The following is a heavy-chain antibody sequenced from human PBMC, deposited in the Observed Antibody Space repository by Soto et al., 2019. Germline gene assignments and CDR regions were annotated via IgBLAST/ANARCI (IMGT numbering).Heavy chain of an antibody. CDR3: AEDRRHYSSSRYHWFDP. D-gene: IGHD6-13*01. J-gene: IGHJ5*02. Sequence: GGSLRLSCAAPGFTFSSYAMSWVRQAPGKGLEWASAISGSGGSTYYADSVKGRFTISRDNSKNTLYLQMNSLRAEDTAVYYCAEDRRHYSSSRYHWFDPWGQGTLVTVSS. CDR1: GFTFSSYA. CDR2: ISGSGGST. V-gene: IGHV3-23*01.